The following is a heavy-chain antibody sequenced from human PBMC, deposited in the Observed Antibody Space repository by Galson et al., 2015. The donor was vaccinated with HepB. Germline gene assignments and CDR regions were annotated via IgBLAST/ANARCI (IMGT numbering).Heavy chain of an antibody. V-gene: IGHV1-8*01. Sequence: SVKVSCKASGYTFTSYDINWVRQATGQGLEWMGWMNPNSGNTGYAQKFQGRVTMTRNTSISTAYMELSSLRSEDTAVYYCARRRWGYDSGWYGPNWYFDLWGRGTLVTVSS. CDR2: MNPNSGNT. CDR1: GYTFTSYD. CDR3: ARRRWGYDSGWYGPNWYFDL. J-gene: IGHJ2*01. D-gene: IGHD6-19*01.